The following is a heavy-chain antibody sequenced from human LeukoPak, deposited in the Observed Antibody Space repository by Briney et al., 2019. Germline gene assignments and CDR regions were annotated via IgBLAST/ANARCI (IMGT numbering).Heavy chain of an antibody. V-gene: IGHV3-7*01. J-gene: IGHJ3*02. CDR2: IKQDGSEK. D-gene: IGHD5-24*01. CDR1: GFTFSIYW. Sequence: GGSLRLSCAASGFTFSIYWMSWVRQAPGKGLEWVANIKQDGSEKYYVDSVKGRFTISRDNAKNSLYLQMNSLRAEDTAVYYCTRQKMATLTHDCFDIWGQGTMVTVSS. CDR3: TRQKMATLTHDCFDI.